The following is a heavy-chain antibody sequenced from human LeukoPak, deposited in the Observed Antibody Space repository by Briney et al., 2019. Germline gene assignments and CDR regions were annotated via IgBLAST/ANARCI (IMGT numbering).Heavy chain of an antibody. CDR2: INPNSGGT. J-gene: IGHJ4*02. V-gene: IGHV1-2*02. Sequence: ASVKVSCKASGYTFTGYYMHWVRQAPGQGLEWMGWINPNSGGTNYAQKFQGRVTMTRDTSISTAYMELSRLRSDDTAVYYCARDLSFYYYDSSGAGDYWGQGTLVTVS. D-gene: IGHD3-22*01. CDR1: GYTFTGYY. CDR3: ARDLSFYYYDSSGAGDY.